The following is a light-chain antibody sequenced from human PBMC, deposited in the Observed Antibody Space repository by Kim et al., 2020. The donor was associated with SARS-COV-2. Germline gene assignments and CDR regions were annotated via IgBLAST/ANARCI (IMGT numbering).Light chain of an antibody. Sequence: APGKTARITCGGNGIGSKSVHWYRQKPGQAPVLVIYYDSDRPSGIPERFAGSNSGNTATLSISRVEAGDEADYYCQVWDSSSDHLVFGGGTQLTVL. J-gene: IGLJ2*01. CDR3: QVWDSSSDHLV. V-gene: IGLV3-21*04. CDR1: GIGSKS. CDR2: YDS.